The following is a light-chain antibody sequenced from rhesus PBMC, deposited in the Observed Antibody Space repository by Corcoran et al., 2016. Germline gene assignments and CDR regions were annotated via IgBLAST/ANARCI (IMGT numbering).Light chain of an antibody. Sequence: DIQMTQSPSSLSASVGDTVTITCRASQSISSWLDWYQQKPGKAPKLLIYKASSLQSGVPSRISGNGSGTDFTLTISSLQPEDFATYYCLQYSSSPYSFGQGTKVEIK. V-gene: IGKV1-22*01. CDR1: QSISSW. CDR2: KAS. CDR3: LQYSSSPYS. J-gene: IGKJ2*01.